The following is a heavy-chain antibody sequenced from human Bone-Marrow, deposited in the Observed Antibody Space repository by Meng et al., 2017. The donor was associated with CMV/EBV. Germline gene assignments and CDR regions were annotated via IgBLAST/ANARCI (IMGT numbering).Heavy chain of an antibody. V-gene: IGHV3-49*04. Sequence: GGSLRLSCRTSGFAFGDYAMTWVRQAPGKGLEWVGFIRRKAYGGSTEYAASVKGRFTISRDDSKSVAYLQMSSLKTEDTALYYCPRWHSGSNFDYWGRGTLVTVSS. D-gene: IGHD1-26*01. CDR2: IRRKAYGGST. CDR3: PRWHSGSNFDY. CDR1: GFAFGDYA. J-gene: IGHJ4*02.